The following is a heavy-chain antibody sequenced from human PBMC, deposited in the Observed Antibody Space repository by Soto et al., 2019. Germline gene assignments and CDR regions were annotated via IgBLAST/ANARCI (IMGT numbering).Heavy chain of an antibody. CDR3: ARLRYYYGADY. J-gene: IGHJ4*02. CDR2: IYYSGST. D-gene: IGHD3-10*01. V-gene: IGHV4-31*03. Sequence: QVQLQESGPGLVKPSQTLSLTCTVSGGSISSDGYYWSWIRQHPGKGLEWIGYIYYSGSTYYNPSIKSRVTISVDTSKNQFSLKLSSVTAADTAVYYCARLRYYYGADYWGQGTLVTVSS. CDR1: GGSISSDGYY.